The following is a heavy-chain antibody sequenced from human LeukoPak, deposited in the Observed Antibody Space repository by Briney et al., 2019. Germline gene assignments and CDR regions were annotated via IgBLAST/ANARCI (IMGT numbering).Heavy chain of an antibody. CDR1: GFTFSSYA. J-gene: IGHJ3*01. D-gene: IGHD2-2*01. Sequence: GGSLRLSCAASGFTFSSYAMSWVRQAPGKGLEWVGRIKSISDGETRDYAAPVKGRFTMSRDDSRNTVYLQMSSLKTEDTAVYYCARDRYCASSTCPGAFDLWGQGTVVTVSS. CDR2: IKSISDGETR. V-gene: IGHV3-15*01. CDR3: ARDRYCASSTCPGAFDL.